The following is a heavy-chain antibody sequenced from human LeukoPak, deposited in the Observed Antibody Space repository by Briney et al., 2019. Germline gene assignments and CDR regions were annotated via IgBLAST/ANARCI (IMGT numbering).Heavy chain of an antibody. Sequence: VASVKVSCKASGYTFTGYYMHWVRQAPGQGLEWMGWINPNSGGTNYAQKFQGRVTMTRDTSISTAYMELRSLRSDDTAVYYCAREPKEDGSGSYYYLGYLDPRGQGTLVIVSS. CDR1: GYTFTGYY. CDR2: INPNSGGT. D-gene: IGHD3-10*01. V-gene: IGHV1-2*02. J-gene: IGHJ5*02. CDR3: AREPKEDGSGSYYYLGYLDP.